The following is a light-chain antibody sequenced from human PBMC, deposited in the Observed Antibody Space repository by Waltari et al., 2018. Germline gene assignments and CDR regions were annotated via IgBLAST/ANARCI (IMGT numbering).Light chain of an antibody. CDR2: GAS. CDR3: QQYGSSPT. CDR1: QSVSSSY. V-gene: IGKV3-20*01. J-gene: IGKJ1*01. Sequence: EIVLTQSPGTLSLSPGERATLSCRVSQSVSSSYLAWYQQKPGQAPRLLIYGASSRATGIPDRFSGSGSGTDFTLTISRLEPEDFAVYYCQQYGSSPTFGQGTKEEIK.